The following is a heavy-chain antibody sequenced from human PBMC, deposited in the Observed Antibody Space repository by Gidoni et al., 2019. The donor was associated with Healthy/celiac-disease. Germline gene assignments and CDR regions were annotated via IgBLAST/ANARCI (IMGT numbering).Heavy chain of an antibody. V-gene: IGHV4-39*01. Sequence: QLQLQESGPGLVKPSETLSLTCPVSGGSFSSSSYYWDWIRQPPGKGLEWIGSIYYSGSTYYNPSLKSRVTISVDTSKNQFSLKLSSVTAADTAVYYCARTGGEYYYYYGMDVWGQGTTVTVSS. CDR1: GGSFSSSSYY. J-gene: IGHJ6*02. CDR2: IYYSGST. CDR3: ARTGGEYYYYYGMDV.